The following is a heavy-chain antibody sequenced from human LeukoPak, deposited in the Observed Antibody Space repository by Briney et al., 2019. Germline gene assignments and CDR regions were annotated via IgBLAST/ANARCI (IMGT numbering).Heavy chain of an antibody. D-gene: IGHD1-1*01. V-gene: IGHV3-48*01. CDR2: INSGSSTI. CDR1: EFSLRSYS. Sequence: LPGGSLRLSCGASEFSLRSYSMDWVRQAPGKGLEWVSHINSGSSTIYYADSVKGRFTISRDNAGNSLYLHMSSLRAEDTAVYYCARVLLERPGIDSFDMWGQGTMVTVSS. CDR3: ARVLLERPGIDSFDM. J-gene: IGHJ3*02.